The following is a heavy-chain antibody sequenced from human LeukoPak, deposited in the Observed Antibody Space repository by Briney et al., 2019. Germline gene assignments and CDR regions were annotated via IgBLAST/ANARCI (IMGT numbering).Heavy chain of an antibody. J-gene: IGHJ4*02. CDR2: INPNSGGT. V-gene: IGHV1-2*02. Sequence: ASVKVSCKASGYTFTGYYMHWVRQAPGQGLEWMGWINPNSGGTNYAQKFQGRVTMTRDTSISTAYMEQSRLRSDDTAVYYCAREYSGYPSPGYRNPYYFDYWGQGTLVTVSS. CDR3: AREYSGYPSPGYRNPYYFDY. CDR1: GYTFTGYY. D-gene: IGHD5-12*01.